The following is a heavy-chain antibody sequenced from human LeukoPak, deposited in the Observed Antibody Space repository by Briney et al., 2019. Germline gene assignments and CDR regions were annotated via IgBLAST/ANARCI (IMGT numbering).Heavy chain of an antibody. CDR2: ISGSGDST. V-gene: IGHV3-23*01. D-gene: IGHD3-10*01. Sequence: PGGSLRLSCVASGFTFSNYAINWVRQAPGKGLEWVSVISGSGDSTSYADSVQGRFTISRDNSKNTLYLQMNSLRAEDTAIYYCAKALLVRGVTSADDAFDIWGQGTVVTVSS. J-gene: IGHJ3*02. CDR3: AKALLVRGVTSADDAFDI. CDR1: GFTFSNYA.